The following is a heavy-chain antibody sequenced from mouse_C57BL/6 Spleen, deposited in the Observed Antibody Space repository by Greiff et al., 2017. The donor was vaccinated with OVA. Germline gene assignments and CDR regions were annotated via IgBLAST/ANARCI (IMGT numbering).Heavy chain of an antibody. D-gene: IGHD3-2*02. CDR1: GYTFTSYW. CDR2: IKPSNGDT. J-gene: IGHJ3*01. CDR3: ARSGTVSFAY. Sequence: QVQLQQPGTELVKPGASVKLSCKASGYTFTSYWMHWVKQRPGQGLEWIGNIKPSNGDTNYNEKFKSKATLTVDKSSSTAYMQLSSLTSEDSAVYYCARSGTVSFAYWGQGTLVTVSA. V-gene: IGHV1-53*01.